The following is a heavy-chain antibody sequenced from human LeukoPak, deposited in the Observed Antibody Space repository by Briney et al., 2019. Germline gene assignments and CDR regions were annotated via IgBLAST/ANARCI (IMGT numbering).Heavy chain of an antibody. CDR1: GYTFTSYD. J-gene: IGHJ6*02. V-gene: IGHV1-8*01. CDR2: MNPNSGNT. D-gene: IGHD3-3*01. CDR3: ARAENTAVLRFLGSDV. Sequence: ASVKVSCKASGYTFTSYDIHWVRQATGQGLEWMGWMNPNSGNTGYAQKFQGRVTMTRNTSISTAYMELSSLRSEDTAVYYCARAENTAVLRFLGSDVWGQGTTVTVSS.